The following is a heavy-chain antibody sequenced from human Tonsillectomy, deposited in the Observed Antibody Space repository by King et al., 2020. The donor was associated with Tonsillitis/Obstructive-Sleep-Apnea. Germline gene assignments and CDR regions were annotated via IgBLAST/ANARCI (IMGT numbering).Heavy chain of an antibody. Sequence: VQLVESGGGLVQPGGSLRLSCAASGFTFSSYAMSWVRQAPGKGLEWVSIIGGSGGSTYYADSVKGRFTISRDNSKNTVYLQMNSLRAEDTAVYYCAKMRTLGYCSSTSCFPYYYYMDVWGKGTTVTVSS. D-gene: IGHD2-2*01. V-gene: IGHV3-23*04. J-gene: IGHJ6*03. CDR1: GFTFSSYA. CDR2: IGGSGGST. CDR3: AKMRTLGYCSSTSCFPYYYYMDV.